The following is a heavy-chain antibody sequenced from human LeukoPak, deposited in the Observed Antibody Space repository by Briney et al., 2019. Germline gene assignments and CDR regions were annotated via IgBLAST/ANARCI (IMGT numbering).Heavy chain of an antibody. CDR3: ARGGRRYPFDY. D-gene: IGHD1-26*01. J-gene: IGHJ4*02. CDR1: GFTFSSYE. V-gene: IGHV3-48*03. CDR2: ISGSGSTI. Sequence: GGSLRLSFAASGFTFSSYEVNWLRHSPVKGLDWVSYISGSGSTIYYADSVKGRFTISRDNARNSLYLQMNNLRADDTAVYYFARGGRRYPFDYWGQGTLVTASS.